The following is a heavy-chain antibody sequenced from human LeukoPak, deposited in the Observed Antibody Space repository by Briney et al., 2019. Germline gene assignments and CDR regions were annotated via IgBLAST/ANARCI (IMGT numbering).Heavy chain of an antibody. V-gene: IGHV3-64*01. D-gene: IGHD2-2*01. CDR3: ARDLNQLVVTWAFDI. Sequence: VGSLRLSSAASGFTFCSYAVHWVCQAPGKGLEYVSSISSNGASTYYSNSVTGRFPISRDNSKNTLYLQMGSLRAEDMAVYYRARDLNQLVVTWAFDIWGQGTMVTVSS. CDR2: ISSNGAST. J-gene: IGHJ3*02. CDR1: GFTFCSYA.